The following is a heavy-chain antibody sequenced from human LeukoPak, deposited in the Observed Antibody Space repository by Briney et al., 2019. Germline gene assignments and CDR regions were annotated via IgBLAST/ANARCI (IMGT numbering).Heavy chain of an antibody. J-gene: IGHJ1*01. D-gene: IGHD3-10*01. CDR2: INTNTGNP. CDR3: ARGGITMVRGVRQYFQH. CDR1: GYTFTSYA. Sequence: ASVTVSCKASGYTFTSYAMNWVRQAPGQGLEWMGWINTNTGNPTYAQGFTGRFVFSLDTSVSTAYLQISSLKAEDTAVYYCARGGITMVRGVRQYFQHWGQGTWSPSPQ. V-gene: IGHV7-4-1*02.